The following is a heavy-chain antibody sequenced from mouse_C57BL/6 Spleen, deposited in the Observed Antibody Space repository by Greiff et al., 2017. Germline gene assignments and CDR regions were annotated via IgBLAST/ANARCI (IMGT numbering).Heavy chain of an antibody. CDR3: AIGGYYDYDAEYCFDY. V-gene: IGHV1-74*01. CDR1: GYTFTSYW. D-gene: IGHD2-4*01. J-gene: IGHJ2*01. Sequence: QVQLQQPGAELVKPGASVKVSCKASGYTFTSYWMHWVKQRPGQGLEWIGRIHPSDSDTNYNQKFKGKATLTVDKSSSTAYMQLSSLTSEDSAVYYCAIGGYYDYDAEYCFDYWGQGTTLTVSS. CDR2: IHPSDSDT.